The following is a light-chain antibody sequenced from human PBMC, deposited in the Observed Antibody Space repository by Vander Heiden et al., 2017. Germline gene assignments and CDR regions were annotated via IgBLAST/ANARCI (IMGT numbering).Light chain of an antibody. J-gene: IGKJ3*01. CDR2: WAS. Sequence: DIVMTQSPDSLSVSLGERATINCRSGQSVLYNSNNKSYYKNYLAWYQQKPGQPPKLLIYWASTRESGVPDRFTGSGSGTDFTLTITNLQAEDVAVYYCQQYYSSPFTFGPGTKVDIK. V-gene: IGKV4-1*01. CDR3: QQYYSSPFT. CDR1: QSVLYNSNNKSYYKNY.